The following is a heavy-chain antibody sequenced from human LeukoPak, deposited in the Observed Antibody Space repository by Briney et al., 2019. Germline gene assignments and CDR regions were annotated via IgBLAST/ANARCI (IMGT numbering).Heavy chain of an antibody. Sequence: ASVKVSCKASGYTLTSYYMHWVRQAPGQGLEWMGIINPSGGSTNYAQKFQGRVTMTRDMSTRTVYMELSSLRFEDTAVYYCARGPRTYYDILTGYYIGYYYYMDVWGKGTTVTVSS. D-gene: IGHD3-9*01. V-gene: IGHV1-46*01. CDR2: INPSGGST. J-gene: IGHJ6*03. CDR1: GYTLTSYY. CDR3: ARGPRTYYDILTGYYIGYYYYMDV.